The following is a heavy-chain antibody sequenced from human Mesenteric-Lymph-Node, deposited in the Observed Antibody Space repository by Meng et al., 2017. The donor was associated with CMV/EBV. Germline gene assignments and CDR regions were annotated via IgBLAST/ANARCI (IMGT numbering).Heavy chain of an antibody. CDR2: IYYSGST. D-gene: IGHD3-10*01. CDR3: AKTMVRGVILGIDY. J-gene: IGHJ4*02. CDR1: GDSMYSISYY. Sequence: SETLSLTCTVSGDSMYSISYYWGWIRQPPGKGLEWIGSIYYSGSTYYNPSLKSRVTISVDTSKNQFSLKLSSVTAADTAVYYCAKTMVRGVILGIDYWGQGTLVTVSS. V-gene: IGHV4-39*01.